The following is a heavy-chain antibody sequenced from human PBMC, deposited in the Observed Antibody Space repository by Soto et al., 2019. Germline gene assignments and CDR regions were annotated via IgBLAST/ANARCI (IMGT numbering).Heavy chain of an antibody. CDR1: GGTFSSYA. CDR2: IIPIFGTA. V-gene: IGHV1-69*13. D-gene: IGHD3-22*01. J-gene: IGHJ5*02. Sequence: GASVKVSCKASGGTFSSYAISWVRQAPGQGLEWMGGIIPIFGTANYAQKLQGRVTITADESTSTAYMELSSLRSEDTAVYYCARDGKYYYDCCVYFEPRGWFDPWGQGTLVTVSS. CDR3: ARDGKYYYDCCVYFEPRGWFDP.